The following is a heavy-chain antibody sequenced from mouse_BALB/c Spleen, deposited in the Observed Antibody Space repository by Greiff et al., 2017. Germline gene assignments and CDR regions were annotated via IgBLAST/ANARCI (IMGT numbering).Heavy chain of an antibody. CDR2: ISYSGST. CDR3: APITTVGYWYFDV. J-gene: IGHJ1*01. V-gene: IGHV3-8*02. CDR1: GDSITSGY. D-gene: IGHD1-1*01. Sequence: EVKLVESGPSLVKPSQTLSLTCSVTGDSITSGYWNWIRKFPGNKLEYMGYISYSGSTYYNPSLKSRISITRDTSKNQYYLQLNSVTTEDTATYYCAPITTVGYWYFDVWGAGTTVTVSS.